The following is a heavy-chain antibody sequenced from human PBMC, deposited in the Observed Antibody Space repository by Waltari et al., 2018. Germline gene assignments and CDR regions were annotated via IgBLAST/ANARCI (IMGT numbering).Heavy chain of an antibody. J-gene: IGHJ3*02. V-gene: IGHV3-48*03. CDR2: ISSSGSTI. D-gene: IGHD1-26*01. Sequence: EVQLVESGGGLAQPGGSLRLSCESSGFRFSYYDMNWIRQAPGKGLEWVSYISSSGSTIYYADSVKGRFTVSRDNAKGSLDVQMNSLRAEDTAVYYCARTPRGELRGGDAFDIWGQGTMVTVSS. CDR1: GFRFSYYD. CDR3: ARTPRGELRGGDAFDI.